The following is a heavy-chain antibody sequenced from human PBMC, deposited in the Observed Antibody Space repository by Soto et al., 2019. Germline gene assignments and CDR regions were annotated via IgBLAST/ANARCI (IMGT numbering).Heavy chain of an antibody. V-gene: IGHV3-48*01. CDR1: GFTFRSYS. J-gene: IGHJ6*03. D-gene: IGHD1-26*01. Sequence: VGSLRLSCAASGFTFRSYSMNGVRQAPGKGLEWVSYISSSSSTIYYADSVKGRFTISRDNAKNSLYLQMNSLRAEDTAVYYCARDAGRDYYYYYMDVWGKGTTVTV. CDR2: ISSSSSTI. CDR3: ARDAGRDYYYYYMDV.